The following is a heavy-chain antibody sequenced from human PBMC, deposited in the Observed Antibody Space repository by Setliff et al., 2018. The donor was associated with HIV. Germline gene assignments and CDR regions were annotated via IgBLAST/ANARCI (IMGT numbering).Heavy chain of an antibody. V-gene: IGHV1-46*04. CDR3: ARGGRLDGTSGFYYPLQF. Sequence: ASVKVSCKTSGYVFTTYYIHWVRQTPGQGLEWMGIINPSGGATTSARKLQGRVTMTKDKSTTTVHMELSSLKSEDTAVYYCARGGRLDGTSGFYYPLQFWGQGTLVTVSS. CDR1: GYVFTTYY. D-gene: IGHD3-22*01. CDR2: INPSGGAT. J-gene: IGHJ4*02.